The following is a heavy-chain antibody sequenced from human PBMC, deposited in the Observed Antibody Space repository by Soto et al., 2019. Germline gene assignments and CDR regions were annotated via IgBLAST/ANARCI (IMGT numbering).Heavy chain of an antibody. CDR1: GGSFSGYY. D-gene: IGHD3-22*01. CDR3: AIDLRYYYDKRANRSFDY. CDR2: INHSGST. V-gene: IGHV4-34*01. Sequence: SETLSLTCAVYGGSFSGYYWSWIRQPPGKGLEWIGEINHSGSTNYNPSLKSRVTISVDTSKNQFSLQLSSVTAADTALYYCAIDLRYYYDKRANRSFDYGVHGTLLTVSS. J-gene: IGHJ4*01.